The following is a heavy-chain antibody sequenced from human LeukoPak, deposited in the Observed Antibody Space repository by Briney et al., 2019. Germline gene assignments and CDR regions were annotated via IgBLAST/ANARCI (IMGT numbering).Heavy chain of an antibody. Sequence: GGSLRLSCAASGFTFSDYYMSWIRQAPGKGLEWVSYISSSGDTIYYADSVKGRFTISRDNAKNSLYLQMNSLRAEDTAVYYCARAADDFWSGYYRAFDYWGQGTLVTVSS. D-gene: IGHD3-3*01. V-gene: IGHV3-11*04. CDR3: ARAADDFWSGYYRAFDY. J-gene: IGHJ4*02. CDR1: GFTFSDYY. CDR2: ISSSGDTI.